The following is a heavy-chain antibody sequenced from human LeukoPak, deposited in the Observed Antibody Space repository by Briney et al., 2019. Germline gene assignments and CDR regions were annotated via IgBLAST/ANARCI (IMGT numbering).Heavy chain of an antibody. CDR1: GFTVSSNY. D-gene: IGHD3-10*01. Sequence: GGSLRLSCAASGFTVSSNYMSWVRQAPGKGLEWVSVIYSGGSTYYADSVKGRFTISRDDSKNTLYLQMNSLRAEDTAVYYCARGPTLWFGELAYAFDIWGQGTMVIVSS. V-gene: IGHV3-53*01. CDR2: IYSGGST. CDR3: ARGPTLWFGELAYAFDI. J-gene: IGHJ3*02.